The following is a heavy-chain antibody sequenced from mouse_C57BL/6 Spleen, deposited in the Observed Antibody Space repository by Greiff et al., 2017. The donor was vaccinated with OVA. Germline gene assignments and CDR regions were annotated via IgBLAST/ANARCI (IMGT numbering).Heavy chain of an antibody. CDR1: GYTFTSYG. CDR2: IYPRSGNT. V-gene: IGHV1-81*01. CDR3: ARSITTVVATRAMDY. J-gene: IGHJ4*01. Sequence: VQLQQSGAELARPGASVKLSCKASGYTFTSYGISWVKQRTGQGLEWIGEIYPRSGNTYYNEKSKGKATLTADKSSSTAYMELRSLTSEDSAVYFCARSITTVVATRAMDYWGQGTSVTVSS. D-gene: IGHD1-1*01.